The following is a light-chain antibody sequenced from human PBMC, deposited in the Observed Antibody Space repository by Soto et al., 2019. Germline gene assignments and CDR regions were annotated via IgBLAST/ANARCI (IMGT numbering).Light chain of an antibody. V-gene: IGLV2-14*01. J-gene: IGLJ2*01. CDR2: DVS. CDR1: SSDVGGYNY. Sequence: QSAMTQPASVSGSPGQSITISCTGTSSDVGGYNYVSWYQQHPGKAPKLMIYDVSNRPSGVSNRFSGSKSGNTASLTISGLQAEDEADYDCSSYTSSSTLPFGGGTKLTVL. CDR3: SSYTSSSTLP.